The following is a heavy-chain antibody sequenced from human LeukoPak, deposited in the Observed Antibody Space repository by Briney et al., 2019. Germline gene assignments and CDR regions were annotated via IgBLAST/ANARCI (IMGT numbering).Heavy chain of an antibody. CDR1: GFTFSSYS. V-gene: IGHV3-21*01. J-gene: IGHJ3*02. D-gene: IGHD3-22*01. CDR2: ISSSSRYI. CDR3: ARDVHYDSSGYYFRNDAFDI. Sequence: GGSLRLSCAASGFTFSSYSMNWVRQAPGMGLEWVSSISSSSRYIYYGDSVKGRFTISRDNAKNSLCLQMNSLRAEDTAVYYCARDVHYDSSGYYFRNDAFDIWGQGTMVTVSS.